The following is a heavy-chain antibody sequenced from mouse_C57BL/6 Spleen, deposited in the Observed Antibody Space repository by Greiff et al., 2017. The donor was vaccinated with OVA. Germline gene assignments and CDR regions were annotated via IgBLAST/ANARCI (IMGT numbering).Heavy chain of an antibody. CDR3: ARRGNSRDAVDY. D-gene: IGHD5-2*01. J-gene: IGHJ4*01. Sequence: QVQLQQPGAELVKPGASVKMSCKASGYTFTSYWITWVKQRPGQGLEWIGDIYPGSGSTNYNEKFKSKATLTVDTSSSTAYMQLSSLTSEDSAVYYCARRGNSRDAVDYWGQGTSVTVSS. CDR2: IYPGSGST. V-gene: IGHV1-55*01. CDR1: GYTFTSYW.